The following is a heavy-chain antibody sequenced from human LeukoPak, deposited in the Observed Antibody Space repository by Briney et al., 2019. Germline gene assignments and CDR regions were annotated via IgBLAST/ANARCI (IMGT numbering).Heavy chain of an antibody. J-gene: IGHJ6*02. CDR1: GGSFSGYY. CDR3: ARLISLFGVVTSLDV. CDR2: INHSGST. Sequence: SETLSLTCAVYGGSFSGYYWSWIRQPPGKGLEWIGEINHSGSTNYNPSLKSRVTISVDTSKNQFSLKLSSVTAADTAVYYCARLISLFGVVTSLDVWGQGTTVTVSS. D-gene: IGHD3-3*02. V-gene: IGHV4-34*01.